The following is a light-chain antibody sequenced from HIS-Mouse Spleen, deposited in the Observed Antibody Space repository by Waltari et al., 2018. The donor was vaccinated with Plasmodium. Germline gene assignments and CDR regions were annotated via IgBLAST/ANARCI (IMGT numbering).Light chain of an antibody. CDR2: EVS. V-gene: IGLV2-8*01. Sequence: QSALTQPPSASGSPGPSVTIPCPGTSRDVGGSNSVSWYQQHPGKAPKLMIYEVSKRPSGVPDRFSGSKSGNTASLTVSGLQAEDEADYYCSSYAGSNNLVFGGGTKLTVL. CDR3: SSYAGSNNLV. J-gene: IGLJ2*01. CDR1: SRDVGGSNS.